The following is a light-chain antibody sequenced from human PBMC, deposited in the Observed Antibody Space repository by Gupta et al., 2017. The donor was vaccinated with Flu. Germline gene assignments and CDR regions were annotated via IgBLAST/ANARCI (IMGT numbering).Light chain of an antibody. CDR3: QQRYSTPPT. CDR2: AAS. CDR1: QSISSY. V-gene: IGKV1-39*01. Sequence: PSSLSASVGDRVTITCRASQSISSYLNWYQQKPGKAPKFLIYAASSLQSGVPSRFSGSGSGTDFTLTISRLQPEDFATYYCQQRYSTPPTFGQGTKVEIK. J-gene: IGKJ1*01.